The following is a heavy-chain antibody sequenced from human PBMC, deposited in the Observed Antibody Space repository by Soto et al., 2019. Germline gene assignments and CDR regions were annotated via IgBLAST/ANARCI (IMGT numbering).Heavy chain of an antibody. V-gene: IGHV4-59*11. CDR1: GGSMSGHD. CDR2: VFYNGST. CDR3: VRLVPA. J-gene: IGHJ5*02. Sequence: SESLSLTCTVSGGSMSGHDWSWIRQPPGKGLEYIGHVFYNGSTYYNPSLKSRVTISADTSKSQFSLKLSTVTAADTAVYYCVRLVPAWGPGTLVTVS. D-gene: IGHD6-13*01.